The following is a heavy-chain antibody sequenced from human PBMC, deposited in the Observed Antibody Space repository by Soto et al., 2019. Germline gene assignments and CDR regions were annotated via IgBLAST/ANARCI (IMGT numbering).Heavy chain of an antibody. CDR2: IIPIFGTT. CDR3: ASHVDTAMITFSYFDY. Sequence: QVQLVQSGAEVKKPGSTVKVSCKASGDTFSRYAISWVRQAHGQEIERMGGIIPIFGTTNYAQKFQGRVTITADESTSTAYMELSSLRSEDTAVYYCASHVDTAMITFSYFDYWGQGTLVTVSS. CDR1: GDTFSRYA. J-gene: IGHJ4*02. V-gene: IGHV1-69*12. D-gene: IGHD5-18*01.